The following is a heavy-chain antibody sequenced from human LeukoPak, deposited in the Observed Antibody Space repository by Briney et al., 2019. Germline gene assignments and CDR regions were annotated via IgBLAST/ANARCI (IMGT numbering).Heavy chain of an antibody. CDR3: AKEGDRALVTGYLNL. J-gene: IGHJ2*01. CDR1: GGTFGSYV. CDR2: IIPAFGTA. D-gene: IGHD5-18*01. V-gene: IGHV1-69*13. Sequence: SVKVSCKASGGTFGSYVISWGRQAPGEGLEWMGGIIPAFGTAHYAQKLQGRLTITADESTSTVYMEMSSLRSEATAMYYWAKEGDRALVTGYLNLWGRGTPVTVSA.